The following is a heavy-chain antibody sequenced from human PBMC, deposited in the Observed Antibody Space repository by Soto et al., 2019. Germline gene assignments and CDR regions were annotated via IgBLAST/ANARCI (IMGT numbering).Heavy chain of an antibody. Sequence: QVQLQESGPGLVKPSQTLSLTCTVSGGSISSCGYYWSWIRQHPGKDREGIGYIDCSGSTYYNPSPKSRVIISVDTSKNPFSLNLSYETAAQTAVYVCARALPDHITICGVVEADNFDYWGQGTLVTVSS. V-gene: IGHV4-31*03. D-gene: IGHD3-3*01. CDR1: GGSISSCGYY. CDR2: IDCSGST. CDR3: ARALPDHITICGVVEADNFDY. J-gene: IGHJ4*02.